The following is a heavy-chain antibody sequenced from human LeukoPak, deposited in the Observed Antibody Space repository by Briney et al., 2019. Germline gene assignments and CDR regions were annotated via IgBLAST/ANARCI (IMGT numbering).Heavy chain of an antibody. D-gene: IGHD3-16*02. CDR3: ARHSLGELSVDAFDI. CDR2: IYYSGST. Sequence: SETLSLTCTVSGGSISSYYWSWIRQPPGKGLEWIGYIYYSGSTNYNPSLKSRVTISVDTSKNQFSLKLSSVTAADTAVYYCARHSLGELSVDAFDIWGQGTMVTVSS. V-gene: IGHV4-59*08. J-gene: IGHJ3*02. CDR1: GGSISSYY.